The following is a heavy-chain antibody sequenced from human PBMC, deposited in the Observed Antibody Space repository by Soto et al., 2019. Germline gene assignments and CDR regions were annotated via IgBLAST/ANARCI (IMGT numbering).Heavy chain of an antibody. J-gene: IGHJ4*02. CDR2: ISSSSSYT. V-gene: IGHV3-11*06. Sequence: QVQLVESGGGLVKPGGSLRLSCADSGFTFSDYYMSWIRQAPGKGLGWVSYISSSSSYTNYADSVKGRFTISRDNAKNSLYLQMNSVRAEDTAVYYCARDRYSSSWDKFDYWGQGPLVTVSS. CDR3: ARDRYSSSWDKFDY. CDR1: GFTFSDYY. D-gene: IGHD6-13*01.